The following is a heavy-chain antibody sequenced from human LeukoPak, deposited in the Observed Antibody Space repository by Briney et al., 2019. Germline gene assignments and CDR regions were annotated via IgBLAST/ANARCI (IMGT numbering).Heavy chain of an antibody. J-gene: IGHJ4*02. CDR2: ISYDGTNK. CDR1: GFTFSTYG. V-gene: IGHV3-30*18. CDR3: AKPIGYCSGGSCYSFDY. D-gene: IGHD2-15*01. Sequence: GRSLRLSCAASGFTFSTYGMHWVRQAPGKGLEWVAVISYDGTNKYYADSVKGRFTISRDNSKNTLHLQMNSLRAEDTAVYYCAKPIGYCSGGSCYSFDYWGQGTLVTVSS.